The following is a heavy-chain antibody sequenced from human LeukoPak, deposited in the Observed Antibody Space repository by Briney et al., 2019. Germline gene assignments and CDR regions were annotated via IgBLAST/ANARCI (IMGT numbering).Heavy chain of an antibody. CDR3: ARGREYNGNYWDFRDC. J-gene: IGHJ4*02. CDR2: ISSNGGST. D-gene: IGHD1-26*01. CDR1: GFTFSSYN. Sequence: GGSLRLSCTTSGFTFSSYNMHWVRQAPGKGLEYVSGISSNGGSTYYADSVKGRFTVSRDNSKTTLFLQMGSLRVEDMAVYYCARGREYNGNYWDFRDCWGQGTLVTVSS. V-gene: IGHV3-64*02.